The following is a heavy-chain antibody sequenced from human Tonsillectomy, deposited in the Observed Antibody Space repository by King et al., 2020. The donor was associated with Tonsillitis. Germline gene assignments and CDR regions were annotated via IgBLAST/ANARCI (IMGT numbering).Heavy chain of an antibody. Sequence: VQLVESGGGLVKPGGSLRLSCAASGFTFSSYSMNWVRQAPGKGLEWVSSISSSSSYIYYADSVKGRFTISRDNAKNSLYLQMNSLRAEDTAVYYCAGDGFIMVGGVITNWLAPWGKGPL. V-gene: IGHV3-21*01. J-gene: IGHJ5*02. D-gene: IGHD3-10*01. CDR3: AGDGFIMVGGVITNWLAP. CDR1: GFTFSSYS. CDR2: ISSSSSYI.